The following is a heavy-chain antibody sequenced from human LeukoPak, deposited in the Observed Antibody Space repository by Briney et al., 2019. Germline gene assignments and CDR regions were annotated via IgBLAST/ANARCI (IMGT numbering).Heavy chain of an antibody. CDR2: INAGNGNT. J-gene: IGHJ4*02. CDR3: VRGGLLWFGELLFFDY. D-gene: IGHD3-10*01. CDR1: GYTFTSYA. Sequence: ASVKVSCKASGYTFTSYAMHWVRQAPGQRLEWMGWINAGNGNTKYSQKFQGRVTITRDTSASTAYMELSSLRSEDTAVYYCVRGGLLWFGELLFFDYWGQGTLVTVSS. V-gene: IGHV1-3*01.